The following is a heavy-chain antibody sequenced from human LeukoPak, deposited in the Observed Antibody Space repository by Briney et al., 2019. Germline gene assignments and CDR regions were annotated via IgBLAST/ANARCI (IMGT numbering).Heavy chain of an antibody. CDR1: GFTFSSYA. V-gene: IGHV3-30-3*01. CDR2: ISYDGSNK. CDR3: ARDRQEDCSDGSCYSQRGSYAFDI. D-gene: IGHD2-15*01. Sequence: GGSLTLSCAASGFTFSSYAMHWVRQAPGKGLEWVAVISYDGSNKYYADSVKGRFTISRDNSKNTLYLQMNSLRAEDTAVYYCARDRQEDCSDGSCYSQRGSYAFDIWGQGTMVTVSS. J-gene: IGHJ3*02.